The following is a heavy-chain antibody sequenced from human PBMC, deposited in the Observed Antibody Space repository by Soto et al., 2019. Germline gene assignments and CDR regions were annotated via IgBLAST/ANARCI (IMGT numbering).Heavy chain of an antibody. J-gene: IGHJ5*02. Sequence: GASMKVSCKASGYTFTSYGISWVRQAPGQGLEWMGWISAYNGNTNYAQKLQGRVTMTTDTSTSTAYMELRSLRSDDTAVYYCARGAPHCSGGSCYSMVWFDPWGQGTLVTVSS. V-gene: IGHV1-18*01. CDR1: GYTFTSYG. D-gene: IGHD2-15*01. CDR2: ISAYNGNT. CDR3: ARGAPHCSGGSCYSMVWFDP.